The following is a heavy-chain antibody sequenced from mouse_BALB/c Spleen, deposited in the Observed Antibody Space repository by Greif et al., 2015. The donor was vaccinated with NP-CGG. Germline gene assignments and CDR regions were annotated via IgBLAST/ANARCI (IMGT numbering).Heavy chain of an antibody. CDR2: IYPGDGST. Sequence: QVQLKQPGPELVEPGALVKISCKASGYTFTSYDINWVKQRPGQGLEWIGWIYPGDGSTKYNEKFKGKATLTADKSSSTADMQLSSLTSENSAVYCCARSDTTVHWYFDVWGAGTTVTVSS. D-gene: IGHD1-1*01. J-gene: IGHJ1*01. CDR1: GYTFTSYD. V-gene: IGHV1S56*01. CDR3: ARSDTTVHWYFDV.